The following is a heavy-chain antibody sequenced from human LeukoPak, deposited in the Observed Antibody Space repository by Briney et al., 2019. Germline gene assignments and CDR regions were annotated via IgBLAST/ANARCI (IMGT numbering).Heavy chain of an antibody. J-gene: IGHJ4*02. Sequence: SGGSLRLSCAASGFTFSSYAMHWVRQAPGKGLEWVAVISYDGSNKYYADSVKGRFTISRDNSKNTLYLQMNSLRAEDTAVYYCARGSPYSSSWYSDYWGQGTLATVSS. V-gene: IGHV3-30-3*01. CDR2: ISYDGSNK. D-gene: IGHD6-13*01. CDR1: GFTFSSYA. CDR3: ARGSPYSSSWYSDY.